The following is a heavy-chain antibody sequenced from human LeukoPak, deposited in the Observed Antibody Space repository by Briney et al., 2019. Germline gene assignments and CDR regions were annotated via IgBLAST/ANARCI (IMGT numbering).Heavy chain of an antibody. CDR2: INQDVSLL. J-gene: IGHJ4*02. CDR1: VFSFNKYW. CDR3: TSRPAVEMATVGDY. D-gene: IGHD5-24*01. V-gene: IGHV3-7*03. Sequence: VGSLRLSCAHCVFSFNKYWMSWVRQAPGKGLEWVANINQDVSLLYYVDSMEGRFTIYRDNARKSLYLQMKSLITEDTAVYYCTSRPAVEMATVGDYWGQGTLVTVSS.